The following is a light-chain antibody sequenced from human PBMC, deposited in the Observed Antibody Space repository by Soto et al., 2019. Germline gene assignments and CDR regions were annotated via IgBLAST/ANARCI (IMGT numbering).Light chain of an antibody. CDR1: TSDIGGYNY. CDR2: GVT. V-gene: IGLV2-14*03. J-gene: IGLJ2*01. CDR3: SSYTTDNTLV. Sequence: QSVLTQPASVSGSPGQSITISCTGTTSDIGGYNYVSWYQQHPGKAPKLMIYGVTYRPSGVSYRFSASKSGNTASLTISGLQAEDEADYYCSSYTTDNTLVFGGGTQLTVL.